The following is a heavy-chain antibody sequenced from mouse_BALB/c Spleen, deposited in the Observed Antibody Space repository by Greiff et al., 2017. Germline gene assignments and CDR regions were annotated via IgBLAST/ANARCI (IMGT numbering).Heavy chain of an antibody. CDR1: GFTFSSFG. CDR2: ISSGISTI. J-gene: IGHJ1*01. CDR3: ARAYGSSPYWYFDV. Sequence: EVKLVESGGGLVQPGGSRKLSCAASGFTFSSFGMHWVRQAPEKGLEWVAYISSGISTIYYADTVKGRFTISRDNPKNTLFLQMTSLRSEDTAMYYCARAYGSSPYWYFDVWGAGTTVTVSS. V-gene: IGHV5-17*02. D-gene: IGHD1-1*01.